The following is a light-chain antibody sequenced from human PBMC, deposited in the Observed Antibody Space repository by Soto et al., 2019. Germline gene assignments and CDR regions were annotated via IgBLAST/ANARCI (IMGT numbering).Light chain of an antibody. CDR2: ATS. Sequence: DIPMTQSPSSLSASVGDSVTITCRASQSITDYLNWYQQKPGKAPKLLIYATSTLQTGVPSRFSGSGSGTDFTLTISSLQPEDFATYYCQQSYRTPLTFGGGTKVEIK. V-gene: IGKV1-39*01. J-gene: IGKJ4*01. CDR3: QQSYRTPLT. CDR1: QSITDY.